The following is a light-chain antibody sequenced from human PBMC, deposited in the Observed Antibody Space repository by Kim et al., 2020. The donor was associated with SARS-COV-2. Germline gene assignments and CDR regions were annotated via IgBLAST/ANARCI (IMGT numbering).Light chain of an antibody. CDR3: QQYSSYYRT. CDR2: KAS. Sequence: ASVGDRVTIPCRASQSISTWLAWYQQKPGKVPKLLIYKASRLESGVPSRFSGSGSETEFTLTISSLQPDDFATYYCQQYSSYYRTFGQGTKVDIK. V-gene: IGKV1-5*03. CDR1: QSISTW. J-gene: IGKJ1*01.